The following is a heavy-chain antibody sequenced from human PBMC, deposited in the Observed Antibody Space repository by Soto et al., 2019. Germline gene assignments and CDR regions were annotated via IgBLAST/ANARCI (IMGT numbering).Heavy chain of an antibody. CDR1: GYTFTSYG. D-gene: IGHD1-1*01. V-gene: IGHV1-18*01. Sequence: QVHLVQSGAEVKKPGASVKVSCNASGYTFTSYGIPWVRQDPGQGLEWMGWISAHKGNTDYAQKLQGRVIVTRDTSTSTAYMELRSLISDDTAVYYCARGRYGDYWGQGALVTVSS. J-gene: IGHJ4*02. CDR3: ARGRYGDY. CDR2: ISAHKGNT.